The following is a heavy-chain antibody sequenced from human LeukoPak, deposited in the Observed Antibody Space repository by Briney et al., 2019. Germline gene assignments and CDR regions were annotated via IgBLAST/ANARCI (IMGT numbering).Heavy chain of an antibody. D-gene: IGHD3-22*01. Sequence: SETLSLTCTVSGYSISSGYYWGWIRQPPGKGLEWIGSIYHSGSTYYNPSLKSRVTISVDTSKNQFSLKLSSVTAADTAVYHCARQYYYDSSGSRDAFDIWGQGTMVTVSS. CDR3: ARQYYYDSSGSRDAFDI. CDR2: IYHSGST. V-gene: IGHV4-38-2*02. J-gene: IGHJ3*02. CDR1: GYSISSGYY.